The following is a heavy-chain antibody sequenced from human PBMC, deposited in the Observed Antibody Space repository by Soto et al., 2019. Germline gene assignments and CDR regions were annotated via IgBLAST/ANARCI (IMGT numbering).Heavy chain of an antibody. Sequence: PGGSLRLSCAASGFTFSDHYMDWVRQAPGKGLEWVGRTRNKANSYTTEYAASVKGRFTISRDDSKNSLYLQMNSLKTEDTAVYYCACSGSYYNFDYWGQGTLVTVSS. V-gene: IGHV3-72*01. CDR2: TRNKANSYTT. CDR3: ACSGSYYNFDY. J-gene: IGHJ4*02. D-gene: IGHD3-10*02. CDR1: GFTFSDHY.